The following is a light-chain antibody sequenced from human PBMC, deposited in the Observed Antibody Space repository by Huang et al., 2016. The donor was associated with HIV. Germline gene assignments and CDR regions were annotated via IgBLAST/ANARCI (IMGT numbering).Light chain of an antibody. CDR3: QQYYNTPRT. CDR2: WAS. J-gene: IGKJ1*01. V-gene: IGKV4-1*01. Sequence: DIVMTQSPDSLAVSLGERATINCKSSQSVLDNSNHKNCLAWFQQKAGLPPKLLIFWASTREDGVPDRFDGSGSGTDFTLTISSLQAEDVAVYYCQQYYNTPRTFGQGTKVEIK. CDR1: QSVLDNSNHKNC.